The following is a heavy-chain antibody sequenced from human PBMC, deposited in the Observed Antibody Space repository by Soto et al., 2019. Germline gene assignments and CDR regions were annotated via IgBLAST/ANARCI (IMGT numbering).Heavy chain of an antibody. CDR3: ARGGVSTRTFDY. CDR2: IYPSDSDT. Sequence: PVESLKISCKGSGYNFAGYWISWVRQMPGKGLELTGIIYPSDSDTRYRPSFQGQVTISADKSISSAYLQWSSLRASDTAMYYCARGGVSTRTFDYWGQGTPVTVS. CDR1: GYNFAGYW. D-gene: IGHD3-3*01. V-gene: IGHV5-51*01. J-gene: IGHJ4*02.